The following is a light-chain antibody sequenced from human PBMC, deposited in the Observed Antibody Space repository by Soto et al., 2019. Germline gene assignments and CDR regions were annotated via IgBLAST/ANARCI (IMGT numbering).Light chain of an antibody. CDR1: SSDVGGYNY. CDR3: CSHAGSYTYV. CDR2: DVS. Sequence: QSALTQPRSVSGSPGQSVTISCTGTSSDVGGYNYVSWYQQHPGKAPKVIIYDVSKRPSGVPDRFSGSKSGNTASLTISGLQAEDEADYYCCSHAGSYTYVFGTGTKVTVL. J-gene: IGLJ1*01. V-gene: IGLV2-11*01.